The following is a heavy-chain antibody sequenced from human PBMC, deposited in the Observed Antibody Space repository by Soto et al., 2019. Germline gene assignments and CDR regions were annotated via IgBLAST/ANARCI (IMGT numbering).Heavy chain of an antibody. CDR1: GYTFTGYY. V-gene: IGHV1-2*02. Sequence: GASVKVSCKASGYTFTGYYMHWVRQAPGQGLEWMGWINPNSGGTNYAQKFQGRVTMTRDTSISTAYMELSRLRSDDTAFYYCARDVGPVTIFGEALSGYFDFWGQGTLVTVSS. CDR2: INPNSGGT. J-gene: IGHJ4*02. D-gene: IGHD3-3*01. CDR3: ARDVGPVTIFGEALSGYFDF.